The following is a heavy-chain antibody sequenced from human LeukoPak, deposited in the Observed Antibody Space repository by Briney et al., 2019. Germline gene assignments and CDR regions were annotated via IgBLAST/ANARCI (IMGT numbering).Heavy chain of an antibody. Sequence: GGSLRLSCAASGFTFDDYGMHWVRQAPGKGLEWVAFIRYDGSNKYYADSVKGRFTISRDNSKNTLYLQMNSLRAEDTAVYYCAKDVTRAYYYYMDVWGKGTTVTISS. CDR2: IRYDGSNK. J-gene: IGHJ6*03. CDR1: GFTFDDYG. CDR3: AKDVTRAYYYYMDV. V-gene: IGHV3-30*02.